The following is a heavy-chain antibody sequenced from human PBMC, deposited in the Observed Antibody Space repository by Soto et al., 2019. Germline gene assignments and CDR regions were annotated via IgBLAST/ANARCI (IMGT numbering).Heavy chain of an antibody. CDR2: IWYDGSNR. J-gene: IGHJ5*02. V-gene: IGHV3-33*08. CDR3: ARDASSYDWEIGGWYPWGFDP. D-gene: IGHD6-19*01. Sequence: GGSLRLSCSASGFTFSSYAMHWVRQAPGKGLEWVAIIWYDGSNRYYADSVKGRFTISRDDSKNTLYVQMNNLRAEDTAVYYCARDASSYDWEIGGWYPWGFDPWGQGTLVTVSS. CDR1: GFTFSSYA.